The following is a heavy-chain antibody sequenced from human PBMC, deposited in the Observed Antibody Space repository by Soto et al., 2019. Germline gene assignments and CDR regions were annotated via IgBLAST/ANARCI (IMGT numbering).Heavy chain of an antibody. Sequence: GGSLRLSCAASGFTFSDYYMSWIRQAPGKGLEWVSYISSSGSTIYYADSVKGRSTISRDNAKNSLYLQMNSLRAEDTAVYYCARAPRRADMVRGVLYYFDYWGQGTLVTVSS. J-gene: IGHJ4*02. V-gene: IGHV3-11*01. D-gene: IGHD3-10*01. CDR1: GFTFSDYY. CDR2: ISSSGSTI. CDR3: ARAPRRADMVRGVLYYFDY.